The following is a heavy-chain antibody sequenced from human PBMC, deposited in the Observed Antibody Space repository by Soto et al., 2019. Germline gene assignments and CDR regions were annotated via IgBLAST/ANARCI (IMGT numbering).Heavy chain of an antibody. D-gene: IGHD1-1*01. CDR3: AREIVTTGEYYFDS. CDR2: INRDGSST. V-gene: IGHV3-74*01. Sequence: GGSLRLSCAASGFTFRSYWMHWVRQAPGKGLVWVSRINRDGSSTSYADSVKGRVTISRDTAKNTLYLQMNSLRAEDTAVYYCAREIVTTGEYYFDSWGQGTLVTVS. J-gene: IGHJ4*02. CDR1: GFTFRSYW.